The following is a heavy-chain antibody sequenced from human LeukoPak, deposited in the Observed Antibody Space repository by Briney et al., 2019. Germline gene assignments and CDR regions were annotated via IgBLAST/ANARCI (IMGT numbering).Heavy chain of an antibody. V-gene: IGHV3-23*01. CDR2: ISGSGGST. CDR1: GFTFRRYA. D-gene: IGHD3-16*01. CDR3: ANFGAAGGFDY. J-gene: IGHJ4*02. Sequence: QSGGSLRLSCAASGFTFRRYAMSWVRQAPGKGLEWVSAISGSGGSTYYADSVKGRFTISRDNSKKTLYLQMNSLRAEDTAVYYCANFGAAGGFDYWGQGTLVTVSS.